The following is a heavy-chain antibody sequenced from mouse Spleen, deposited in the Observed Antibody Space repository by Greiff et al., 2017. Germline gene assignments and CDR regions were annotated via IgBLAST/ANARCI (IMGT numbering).Heavy chain of an antibody. Sequence: QVQLQQPGAELVKPGASVKLSCKASGYTFTSYWMQWVKQRPGQGLEGIGEIDPSDSYTNYNQKFKGKATLTVDTSSSTAYMQLSSLTSEDSAVYYCARSGGYDAMDYWGQGTSVTVSS. D-gene: IGHD3-1*01. CDR2: IDPSDSYT. CDR1: GYTFTSYW. V-gene: IGHV1-50*01. J-gene: IGHJ4*01. CDR3: ARSGGYDAMDY.